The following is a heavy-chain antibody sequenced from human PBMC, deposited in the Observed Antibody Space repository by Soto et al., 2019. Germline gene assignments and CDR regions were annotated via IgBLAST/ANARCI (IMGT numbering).Heavy chain of an antibody. D-gene: IGHD3-9*01. V-gene: IGHV3-11*01. CDR1: GFTFSDYS. J-gene: IGHJ4*02. Sequence: QVQLVESGVGLVKPGGSLRLSCAASGFTFSDYSMSWIRQAPGKGLEWVSYISRSGSTIYYADSVKGRFTISRDNAKNSLYLQMNSLRAEDTAVDYCARRNILDYWGQGALVTVSS. CDR2: ISRSGSTI. CDR3: ARRNILDY.